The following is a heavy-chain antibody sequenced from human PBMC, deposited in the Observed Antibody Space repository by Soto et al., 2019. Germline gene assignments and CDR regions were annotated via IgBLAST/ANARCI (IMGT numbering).Heavy chain of an antibody. CDR3: ARAIAGSSRYGS. CDR1: GFSVNSAAMG. Sequence: QVTLKESGPVLLKPTETLTLTCTVSGFSVNSAAMGVGWIRQPPGKALEWLAHIFSNDDKGYSTSLKSRLTISKDTSRSQVVLTMTNLDPVDTATYYCARAIAGSSRYGSWGQGAQVTVSS. CDR2: IFSNDDK. V-gene: IGHV2-26*01. J-gene: IGHJ5*02. D-gene: IGHD6-6*01.